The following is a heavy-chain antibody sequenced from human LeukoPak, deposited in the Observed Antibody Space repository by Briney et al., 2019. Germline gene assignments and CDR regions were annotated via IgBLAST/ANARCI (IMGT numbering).Heavy chain of an antibody. D-gene: IGHD6-19*01. J-gene: IGHJ3*02. V-gene: IGHV1-2*02. CDR2: INPNSGGT. Sequence: ASVKVSCKASGYTFTSYDINWVRQAPGQGLEWMGWINPNSGGTNYAQKFQGRVTMTRDTSISTAYMELSRLRSDDTAVYYCAREQWLVLGAAAANLHDAFDIWGQGTMVTVSS. CDR1: GYTFTSYD. CDR3: AREQWLVLGAAAANLHDAFDI.